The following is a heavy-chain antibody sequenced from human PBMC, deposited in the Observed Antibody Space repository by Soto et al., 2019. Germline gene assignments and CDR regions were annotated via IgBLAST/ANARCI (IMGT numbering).Heavy chain of an antibody. CDR1: GGSFSGYY. D-gene: IGHD3-22*01. J-gene: IGHJ3*02. CDR2: INHSGST. Sequence: SETLSLTCAVYGGSFSGYYWSWIRQPPGKGLEWIGEINHSGSTNYNPSLKSRVTISVDTSKNQFSLKLSSVTAADTAVYYCARLKGYYWRGAFDIWGQGTMVTVSS. CDR3: ARLKGYYWRGAFDI. V-gene: IGHV4-34*01.